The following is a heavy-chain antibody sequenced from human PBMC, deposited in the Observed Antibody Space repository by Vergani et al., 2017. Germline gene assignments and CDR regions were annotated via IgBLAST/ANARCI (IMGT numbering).Heavy chain of an antibody. V-gene: IGHV4-59*01. CDR1: GGSISSYY. J-gene: IGHJ6*02. Sequence: QVQLQESGPGLVKPSETLSLTCTVSGGSISSYYWSWIRQPPGKGLEWIGYIYYSGSTNYNPSLKSRVTISVDTSKNQFSLKLSSVTAADTAVYYCARDQITMVRGVLHYYYYYGMDVWGQGTTVTVSS. D-gene: IGHD3-10*01. CDR3: ARDQITMVRGVLHYYYYYGMDV. CDR2: IYYSGST.